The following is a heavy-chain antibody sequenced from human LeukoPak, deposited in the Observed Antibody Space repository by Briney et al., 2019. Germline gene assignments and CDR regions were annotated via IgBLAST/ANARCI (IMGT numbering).Heavy chain of an antibody. CDR1: GYTFASYG. CDR3: ARGYYYGSGSYYEYYYYMDV. CDR2: ISGYNGNT. J-gene: IGHJ6*03. Sequence: ASVKVSCKTSGYTFASYGISWVRQAPGQGLEWMGWISGYNGNTKYAQKFQGRVTMTTDTSTSTAYMELRSLRSDDTAVYYCARGYYYGSGSYYEYYYYMDVWGKGTTVTISS. V-gene: IGHV1-18*01. D-gene: IGHD3-10*01.